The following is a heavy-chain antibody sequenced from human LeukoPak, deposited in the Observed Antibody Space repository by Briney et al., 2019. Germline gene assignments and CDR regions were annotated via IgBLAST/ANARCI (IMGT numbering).Heavy chain of an antibody. D-gene: IGHD3-3*02. CDR1: GGSISSYY. V-gene: IGHV4-59*01. CDR3: ARGSHFRRGDAFDI. CDR2: IYYSGST. J-gene: IGHJ3*02. Sequence: PSETLSLTCTVSGGSISSYYWSWIRQPPGKGLEWIGYIYYSGSTNYNPSLKSRVTISVDTSKNQFSLKLSSVTAADTAVYYCARGSHFRRGDAFDIWGQGTMVTVSS.